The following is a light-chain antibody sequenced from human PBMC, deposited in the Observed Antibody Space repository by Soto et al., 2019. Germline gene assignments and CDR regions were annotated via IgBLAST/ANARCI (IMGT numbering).Light chain of an antibody. CDR1: QSVSSY. CDR2: DAS. CDR3: QQRSNLPRT. Sequence: EIVLTQSPATLSLSPRERATLSCRASQSVSSYLAWYQQKPGQAPRLLIYDASNRATGIPARFSGSGSGTDFTLTISSLEPEDFAVYYCQQRSNLPRTFGQGTKVDIK. V-gene: IGKV3-11*01. J-gene: IGKJ1*01.